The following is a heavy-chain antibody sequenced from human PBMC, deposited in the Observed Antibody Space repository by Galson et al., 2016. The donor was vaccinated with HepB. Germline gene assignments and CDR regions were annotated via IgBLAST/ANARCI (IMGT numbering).Heavy chain of an antibody. V-gene: IGHV1-18*01. Sequence: SVKVSCKTSRYTFTNYGISWVRQAPGHGLEWVGWITTYNGNTNYAQKFQDRVTMTADTSTSTAYMELRSLRSDDTAVYYCARVHFWSGYYLDYWAQGTLVTASS. D-gene: IGHD3-3*02. CDR1: RYTFTNYG. CDR2: ITTYNGNT. J-gene: IGHJ4*02. CDR3: ARVHFWSGYYLDY.